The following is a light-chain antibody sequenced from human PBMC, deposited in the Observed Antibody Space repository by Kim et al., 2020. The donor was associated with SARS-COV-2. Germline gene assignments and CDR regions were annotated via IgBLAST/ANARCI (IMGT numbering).Light chain of an antibody. V-gene: IGKV1-39*01. CDR1: QSISTY. CDR3: QQSYSSPYT. Sequence: SASVGDRGTNTCRTSQSISTYLNWYQHKPGKAPNLLIYAASNLQSGVPLRFSGSGSATDFTLTISSLEPEDFATYYCQQSYSSPYTFGQGTKLEI. CDR2: AAS. J-gene: IGKJ2*01.